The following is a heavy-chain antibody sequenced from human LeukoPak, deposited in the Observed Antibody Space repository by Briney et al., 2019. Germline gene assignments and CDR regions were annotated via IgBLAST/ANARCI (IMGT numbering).Heavy chain of an antibody. D-gene: IGHD3-10*01. CDR3: ARDLGSGSFRNWFDP. CDR1: GYTFTSYG. J-gene: IGHJ5*02. Sequence: GASVKVSCKASGYTFTSYGISWVRQAPGQGLEWMGWISSYNGDTNYAQNLQGRVTMTTDTSTSTAYMELRSLRSDDTAVYYCARDLGSGSFRNWFDPWGQGTLVTVSS. V-gene: IGHV1-18*01. CDR2: ISSYNGDT.